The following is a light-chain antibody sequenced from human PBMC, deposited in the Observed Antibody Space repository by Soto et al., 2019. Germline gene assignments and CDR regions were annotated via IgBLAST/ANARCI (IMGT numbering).Light chain of an antibody. CDR2: GAS. CDR3: QQYGSSPRIT. J-gene: IGKJ4*01. V-gene: IGKV3-20*01. CDR1: QSVSSSD. Sequence: EIMLTQSPGTLSLSPGERATLSCRASQSVSSSDLAWYQQKPGQAPRLLIYGASSRATGIPDRFSGSGSGTDFTLTISRLEPEDFAVYYCQQYGSSPRITFGGGTKVEIK.